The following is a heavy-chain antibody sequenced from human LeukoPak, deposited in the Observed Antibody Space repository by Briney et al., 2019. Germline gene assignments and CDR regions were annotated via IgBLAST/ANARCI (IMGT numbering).Heavy chain of an antibody. D-gene: IGHD1-26*01. Sequence: PGGSLRLSCAASGFTFNDYPMHWVRQAPGKGLEWVSSINRNSGKIDYADSVKGRFTISRDNAKNSLFLQMNSLRTEDTAVYYCAKDSPHILGGTYYYYGMDVWGQGTTVTVSS. J-gene: IGHJ6*02. V-gene: IGHV3-9*01. CDR2: INRNSGKI. CDR1: GFTFNDYP. CDR3: AKDSPHILGGTYYYYGMDV.